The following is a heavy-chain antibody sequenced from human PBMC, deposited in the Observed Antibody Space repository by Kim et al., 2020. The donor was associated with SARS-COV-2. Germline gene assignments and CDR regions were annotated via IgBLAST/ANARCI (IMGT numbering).Heavy chain of an antibody. J-gene: IGHJ3*02. CDR2: IYYSGST. Sequence: SETLSLTCTVSGGSISSYYWSWIRQPPGKGLEWIGYIYYSGSTNYNPSLKSRVTISVDTSKNQFSLKLSSVTAADTAVYYCARWVVVVPAPKTNDAFDIWGQGTMVTVSS. CDR3: ARWVVVVPAPKTNDAFDI. V-gene: IGHV4-59*01. D-gene: IGHD2-2*01. CDR1: GGSISSYY.